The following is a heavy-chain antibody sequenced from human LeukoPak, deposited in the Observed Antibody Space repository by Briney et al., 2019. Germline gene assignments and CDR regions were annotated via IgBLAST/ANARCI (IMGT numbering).Heavy chain of an antibody. CDR2: IYHSGGT. Sequence: SETLSLTCTVSGDSITSSNWWSWVRQPPGKGLEWLGEIYHSGGTSFNSHFQSRLTMSVDKSKNQFSLKVTSVTAADTAVYYCARGKEVITMLRGLKPGYYFDYWGQGTLVTVSS. V-gene: IGHV4-4*02. CDR1: GDSITSSNW. D-gene: IGHD3-10*01. CDR3: ARGKEVITMLRGLKPGYYFDY. J-gene: IGHJ4*02.